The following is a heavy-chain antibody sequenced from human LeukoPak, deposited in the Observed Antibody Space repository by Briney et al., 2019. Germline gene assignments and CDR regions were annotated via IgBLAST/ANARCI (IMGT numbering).Heavy chain of an antibody. J-gene: IGHJ4*02. V-gene: IGHV3-23*01. D-gene: IGHD2-2*01. Sequence: GGSLRLSCAASGFTFSSYAMSWVRQAPGKGLEWVSAINVSGGSTYYADSVKGRFIISRDNSKNTLYLQMNSLRAEDTAVYYCASPHPSNLFYWGQGTLVTVSS. CDR1: GFTFSSYA. CDR3: ASPHPSNLFY. CDR2: INVSGGST.